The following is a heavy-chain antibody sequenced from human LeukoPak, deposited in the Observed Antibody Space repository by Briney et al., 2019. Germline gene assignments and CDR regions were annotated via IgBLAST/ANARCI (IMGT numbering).Heavy chain of an antibody. V-gene: IGHV4-39*01. D-gene: IGHD6-19*01. Sequence: PSETLSLTCTVSGGSISSSSYYWGWIRQPPGKGLEWIGSIYYSGSTYYNPSLKSRVTISVDTSKNQFPLKLSSVTAADTAVYYCARHSMPSSGWLYYFDYWGQGTLVTVSS. CDR1: GGSISSSSYY. CDR2: IYYSGST. CDR3: ARHSMPSSGWLYYFDY. J-gene: IGHJ4*02.